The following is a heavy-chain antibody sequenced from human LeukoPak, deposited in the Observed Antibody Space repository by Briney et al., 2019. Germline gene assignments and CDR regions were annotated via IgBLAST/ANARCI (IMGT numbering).Heavy chain of an antibody. Sequence: GGSLRLSCAASGFTSSSSNMNWVREAPGKGLVWVSFISGSSNYIYYRGSLKGRFTISRDNAKNSLFLQMNSLRADDTAVYYCATSRDGYNLNWGQGTLVTVSS. CDR1: GFTSSSSN. J-gene: IGHJ4*02. V-gene: IGHV3-21*06. D-gene: IGHD5-24*01. CDR3: ATSRDGYNLN. CDR2: ISGSSNYI.